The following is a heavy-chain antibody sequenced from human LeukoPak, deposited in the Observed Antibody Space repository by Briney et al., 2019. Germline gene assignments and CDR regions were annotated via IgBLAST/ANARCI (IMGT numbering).Heavy chain of an antibody. J-gene: IGHJ3*02. V-gene: IGHV4-34*01. D-gene: IGHD2-2*01. CDR1: GGSFSGSF. CDR3: ASVRYCSSTSCYLYGSVRMRTDAFDI. CDR2: FNHSGSI. Sequence: SETLSLTCVVHGGSFSGSFSSWIRAPPGKGVEWSGEFNHSGSIKYNQSLKSRATISVDTSKNQFSLKLSSVTAADTAVYYCASVRYCSSTSCYLYGSVRMRTDAFDIWGQGTMVTVSS.